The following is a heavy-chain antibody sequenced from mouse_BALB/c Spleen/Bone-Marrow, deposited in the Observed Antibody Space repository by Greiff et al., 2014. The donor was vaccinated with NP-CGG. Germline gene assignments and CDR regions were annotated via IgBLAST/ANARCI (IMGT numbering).Heavy chain of an antibody. Sequence: EVQLVESGGDLVKPGGSLKLSCAASGFTFSRYGMSWVRQTPDKRLEWVANISSGGSYTYYPDSVKGRFTISRDNAKNALYMHMSSLNSEDTAMYYGSRQYGILGVMDYWGQGTSVTVSS. CDR1: GFTFSRYG. CDR3: SRQYGILGVMDY. CDR2: ISSGGSYT. J-gene: IGHJ4*01. D-gene: IGHD2-1*01. V-gene: IGHV5-6*01.